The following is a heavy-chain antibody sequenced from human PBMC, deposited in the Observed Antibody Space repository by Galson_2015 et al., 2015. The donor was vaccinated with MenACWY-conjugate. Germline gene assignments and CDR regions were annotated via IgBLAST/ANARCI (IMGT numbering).Heavy chain of an antibody. V-gene: IGHV3-74*01. D-gene: IGHD1-1*01. Sequence: SLRLSCAASGFTFNQYWMHWVRQAPGKGLVWVSRISPDGSVTNYADSVKGRFTLSRDNAKNTLYLQMNSLRAEDTAVYFCARDNNWSFDSWGQGTLVTVSS. J-gene: IGHJ4*02. CDR1: GFTFNQYW. CDR3: ARDNNWSFDS. CDR2: ISPDGSVT.